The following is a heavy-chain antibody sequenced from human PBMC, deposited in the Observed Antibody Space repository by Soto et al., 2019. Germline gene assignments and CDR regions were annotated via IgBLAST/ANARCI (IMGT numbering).Heavy chain of an antibody. CDR2: IRSKVKDYAT. J-gene: IGHJ4*02. CDR1: GFTFSDAP. CDR3: STLGEWGSYSGY. V-gene: IGHV3-73*02. Sequence: EVQLVESGGGLVQPGGSLKLSCAGSGFTFSDAPVHWVRQASGKGLEWIGRIRSKVKDYATAYSESVKGRFTISRDDSQYTAYLQMNSLETDDSAMYYCSTLGEWGSYSGYWGQGTLVTVSS. D-gene: IGHD3-16*01.